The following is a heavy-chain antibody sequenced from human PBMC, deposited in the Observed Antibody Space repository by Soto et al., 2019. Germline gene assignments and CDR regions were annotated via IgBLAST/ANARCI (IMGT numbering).Heavy chain of an antibody. CDR3: ARLSSYDSSCYFCY. J-gene: IGHJ4*02. Sequence: EVQLVESGGGLVKPGGSLRLSCAASGFTFSRYSLNWVRQAPGKGLEWVSSISSSSSYIYYADSVKGRFTISRDNAKNSLYLQMNSLRAEDTAVYYCARLSSYDSSCYFCYWGQGTLVTVSS. CDR2: ISSSSSYI. CDR1: GFTFSRYS. D-gene: IGHD3-22*01. V-gene: IGHV3-21*01.